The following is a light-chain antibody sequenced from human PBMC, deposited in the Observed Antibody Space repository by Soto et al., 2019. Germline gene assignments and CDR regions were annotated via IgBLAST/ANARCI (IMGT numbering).Light chain of an antibody. CDR2: GAS. J-gene: IGKJ1*01. V-gene: IGKV3-20*01. CDR3: QHYGSSLWT. Sequence: EIMLTQSPGTLSLSPGERATLSCRASQSVSSSYLAWYQQKPGQAPRLLIYGASNRATGIPDRFSGSGSGTDFTLTISRLEPEDFAVYYCQHYGSSLWTFGQGTKVEIK. CDR1: QSVSSSY.